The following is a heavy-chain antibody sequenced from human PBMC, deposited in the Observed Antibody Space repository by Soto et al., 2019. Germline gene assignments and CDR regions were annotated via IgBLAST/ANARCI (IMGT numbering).Heavy chain of an antibody. CDR3: ARGDGGRELRFLEWLLYRSGSFDY. Sequence: SETLSLTCAVSGYSISSGYYWGWIRQPPGKGLEWIGSIYHSGSTYYNPSLKSRVTISVDTSKNQFSLKLSSVTAADTAVYYCARGDGGRELRFLEWLLYRSGSFDYWGQGTLVTVYS. D-gene: IGHD3-3*01. J-gene: IGHJ4*02. V-gene: IGHV4-38-2*01. CDR2: IYHSGST. CDR1: GYSISSGYY.